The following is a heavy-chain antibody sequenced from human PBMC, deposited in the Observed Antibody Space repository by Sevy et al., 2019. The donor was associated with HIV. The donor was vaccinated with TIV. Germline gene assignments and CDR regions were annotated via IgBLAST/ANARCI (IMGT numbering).Heavy chain of an antibody. V-gene: IGHV3-23*01. J-gene: IGHJ6*04. CDR2: ISGSGGST. CDR3: AKGGPMYYDILTGPPGLDV. D-gene: IGHD3-9*01. Sequence: GGSLRLSCAASGFTFSSYAMSWVRQAPGKGLEWVSAISGSGGSTYYADSVKGRFTISRNNSKNTLYLQMNSRRAEDTAVYYCAKGGPMYYDILTGPPGLDVWGKGTTVTVSS. CDR1: GFTFSSYA.